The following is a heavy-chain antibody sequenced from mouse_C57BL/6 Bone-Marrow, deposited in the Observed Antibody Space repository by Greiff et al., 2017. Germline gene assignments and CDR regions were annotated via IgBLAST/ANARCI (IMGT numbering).Heavy chain of an antibody. J-gene: IGHJ3*01. Sequence: QVQLKESGAELARPGASVKLSCKASGYTFTSYGISWVKQRTGQGLEWIGEIYPRSGNTYYNEKFKGKATLTADKSSSTAYMQLRSLTSEDSAVYFGACWSGSWFAYWGQGTLVTVSA. CDR2: IYPRSGNT. D-gene: IGHD4-1*01. V-gene: IGHV1-81*01. CDR1: GYTFTSYG. CDR3: ACWSGSWFAY.